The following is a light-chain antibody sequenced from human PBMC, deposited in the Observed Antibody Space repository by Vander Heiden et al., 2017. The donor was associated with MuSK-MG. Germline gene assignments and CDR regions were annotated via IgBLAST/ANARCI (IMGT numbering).Light chain of an antibody. J-gene: IGKJ1*01. Sequence: DIQMTQSPSTLSASVGDRVTITCRASQSVSDWVAWYQHKPGTAPKVLIYKASSLQSGVPSRFTGSGSGTDFTLTITSLQPDDFATYYCQHDNTSSKPFGQGTKLEVK. V-gene: IGKV1-5*03. CDR2: KAS. CDR1: QSVSDW. CDR3: QHDNTSSKP.